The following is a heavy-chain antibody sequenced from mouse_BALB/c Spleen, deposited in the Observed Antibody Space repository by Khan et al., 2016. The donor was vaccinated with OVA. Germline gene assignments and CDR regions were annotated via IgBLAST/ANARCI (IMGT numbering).Heavy chain of an antibody. Sequence: EVQLVESGPGLVKPSQSLSLTCTVTGYSITSDYAWNWIRQFPGNKLEWMGYISSSGSTSYNPSLKGRISITRDTSKNQFFLQLKSVTTEDTATYFCARFLYYSCGYALDYWGRGTSVTVSS. V-gene: IGHV3-2*02. J-gene: IGHJ4*01. D-gene: IGHD2-12*01. CDR3: ARFLYYSCGYALDY. CDR2: ISSSGST. CDR1: GYSITSDYA.